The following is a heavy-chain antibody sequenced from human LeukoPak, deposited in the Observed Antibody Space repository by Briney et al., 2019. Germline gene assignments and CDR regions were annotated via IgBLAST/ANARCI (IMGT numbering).Heavy chain of an antibody. CDR2: IGHSGTT. CDR1: GGSFSGYF. D-gene: IGHD3-3*01. J-gene: IGHJ4*02. CDR3: ASTYYDFWSGHYFDY. Sequence: SETLSLTXAVYGGSFSGYFWSWIRQPPGKGLEWIGEIGHSGTTNYNPSLKSRVTISVDTSKNQFSLKLNSVTAADTAVYYCASTYYDFWSGHYFDYWGQGTLVTVSS. V-gene: IGHV4-34*01.